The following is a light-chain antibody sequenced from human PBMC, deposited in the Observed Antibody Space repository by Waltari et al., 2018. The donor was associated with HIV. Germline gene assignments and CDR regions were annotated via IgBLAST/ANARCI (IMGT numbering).Light chain of an antibody. CDR3: CSHAGTSSFVI. V-gene: IGLV2-11*01. Sequence: QSALTQPRSVSGSPGQSVTISCTGTSSDAGDYKYVSWYQNNPGKAPKLIIYDVTERPSGVPDRVSGSKSGNTASLTISGLQAEDEADYFCCSHAGTSSFVIFGGGTKLTVL. J-gene: IGLJ2*01. CDR2: DVT. CDR1: SSDAGDYKY.